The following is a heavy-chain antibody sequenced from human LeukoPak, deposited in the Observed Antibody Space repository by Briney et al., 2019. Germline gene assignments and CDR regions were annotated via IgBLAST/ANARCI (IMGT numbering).Heavy chain of an antibody. CDR1: GLSVTGNY. J-gene: IGHJ4*02. Sequence: GGSLRLSCAASGLSVTGNYWNWVRQAPGQGLEWVSLIYSDGKTRYADSVKGRFTFSRDQTKNTLYLQMSSLRDEDTAVYYCTYGDYPLKYWGQGTLVTVSS. V-gene: IGHV3-66*01. CDR2: IYSDGKT. CDR3: TYGDYPLKY. D-gene: IGHD4-17*01.